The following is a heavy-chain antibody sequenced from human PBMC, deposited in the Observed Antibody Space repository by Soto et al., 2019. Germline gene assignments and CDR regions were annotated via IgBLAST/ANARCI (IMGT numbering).Heavy chain of an antibody. CDR2: INHSGST. CDR1: GESFSGYY. V-gene: IGHV4-34*01. J-gene: IGHJ2*01. CDR3: ARFNWYFDL. Sequence: SETLSLTCAVYGESFSGYYWTWIRQPPGTGLEWIGEINHSGSTNYNPSLKSRVTISVDTSKNQFSLKLTSVTAADTAVYYCARFNWYFDLWGRGTLVTVSS.